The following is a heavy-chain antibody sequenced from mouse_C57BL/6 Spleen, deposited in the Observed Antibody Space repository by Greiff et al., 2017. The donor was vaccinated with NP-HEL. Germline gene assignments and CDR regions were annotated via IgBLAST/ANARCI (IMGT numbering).Heavy chain of an antibody. CDR2: IDPSDSET. V-gene: IGHV1-52*01. Sequence: QVQLQQPGAELVRPGSSVKLSCKASGYTFTSYWMHWVKQRPIQGLDWIGNIDPSDSETNDNQKFKGKATLTVDKSSSTAYMQLSSLTSEDSAVYYCSSLDSAGYVGFAYWGQGTLVTVSA. CDR1: GYTFTSYW. J-gene: IGHJ3*01. D-gene: IGHD3-2*02. CDR3: SSLDSAGYVGFAY.